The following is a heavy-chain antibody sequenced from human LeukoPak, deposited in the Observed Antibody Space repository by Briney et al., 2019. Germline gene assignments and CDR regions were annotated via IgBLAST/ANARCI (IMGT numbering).Heavy chain of an antibody. CDR3: AKFSGYSYGGWFDQ. Sequence: GGSLRLSCAASGFTFSNYGMHWVRQAPGKGLEWVAFIRFDGTSKFYADSVKARFTISRDNANKSVFLQMNSLRAEDTAVFYCAKFSGYSYGGWFDQWGPGTLVTVSS. CDR2: IRFDGTSK. V-gene: IGHV3-30*02. J-gene: IGHJ5*02. CDR1: GFTFSNYG. D-gene: IGHD5-18*01.